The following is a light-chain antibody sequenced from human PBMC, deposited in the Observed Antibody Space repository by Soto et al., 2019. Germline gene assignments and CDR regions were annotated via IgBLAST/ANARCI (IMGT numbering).Light chain of an antibody. CDR1: QSISIW. Sequence: DIEMTQSPSTLSGSVGDRVTLSCRASQSISIWLAWYHQKPGKAPKILIYKASSLESGAPSRFSGSGSGIEFTLTISSLQPDDFATYYCQQYNSYWTFGQGTKVDI. CDR2: KAS. V-gene: IGKV1-5*03. J-gene: IGKJ1*01. CDR3: QQYNSYWT.